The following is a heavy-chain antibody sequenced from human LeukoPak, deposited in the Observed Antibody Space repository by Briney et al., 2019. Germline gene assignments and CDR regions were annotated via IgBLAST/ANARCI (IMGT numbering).Heavy chain of an antibody. J-gene: IGHJ6*02. V-gene: IGHV1-2*02. Sequence: ASVTVSFKASGYTFTVYHMHRVRQAPGQGLGWMGWINPNSGGTNYAQKFQGRVTMTRDTSISTAYMELSRLRSEDTAVYYCARDKAAAGEGYNYGMDVWGQGTTVTVSS. CDR1: GYTFTVYH. CDR3: ARDKAAAGEGYNYGMDV. CDR2: INPNSGGT. D-gene: IGHD6-13*01.